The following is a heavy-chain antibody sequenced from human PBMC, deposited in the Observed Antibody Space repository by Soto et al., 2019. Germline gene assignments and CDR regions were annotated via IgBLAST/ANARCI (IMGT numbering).Heavy chain of an antibody. J-gene: IGHJ4*02. CDR2: VYYTGGT. Sequence: SDTLSLTCTVSGDSISTLYWGWMRQSPGKELEWIGYVYYTGGTNYNPSLKSRVTITVDRSKNQFSRKLTSANAADTAVYYCARGRTVRNYADDSSDYFYFFDYWGQGTQVTVSS. CDR1: GDSISTLY. CDR3: ARGRTVRNYADDSSDYFYFFDY. D-gene: IGHD3-22*01. V-gene: IGHV4-59*11.